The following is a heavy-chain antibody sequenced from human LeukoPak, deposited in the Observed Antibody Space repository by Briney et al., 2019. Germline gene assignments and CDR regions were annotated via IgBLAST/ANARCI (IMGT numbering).Heavy chain of an antibody. CDR3: ARGDIVVVPAASAFDI. V-gene: IGHV1-8*01. CDR2: MNPNSGNT. D-gene: IGHD2-2*01. J-gene: IGHJ3*02. CDR1: GYTFTSYD. Sequence: ASVKVSCKASGYTFTSYDINWVRQATGQGLEWMGWMNPNSGNTGYAQKFQGRVTMTRNTSISTAYMELSSLRSEDTAVYYCARGDIVVVPAASAFDIWGQGTMVTVSS.